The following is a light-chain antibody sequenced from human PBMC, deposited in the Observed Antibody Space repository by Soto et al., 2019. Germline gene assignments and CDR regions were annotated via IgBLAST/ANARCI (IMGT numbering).Light chain of an antibody. CDR3: SSYTSSSTLV. J-gene: IGLJ2*01. CDR2: EVS. CDR1: SSDVGGYNY. Sequence: QSVLTQPASVSGSPGQSITISCTGTSSDVGGYNYVSWYQQHPGKAPKLMIYEVSNRPSGVSNRFSGSKSGNTASLTISGLQAEDEAAYYCSSYTSSSTLVFGGGTPLTVL. V-gene: IGLV2-14*01.